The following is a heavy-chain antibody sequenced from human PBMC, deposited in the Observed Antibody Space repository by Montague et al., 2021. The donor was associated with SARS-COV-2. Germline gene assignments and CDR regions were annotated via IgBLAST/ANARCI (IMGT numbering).Heavy chain of an antibody. Sequence: SETLSLTCTVSGGSISSYYWRWIRQTPGKGLEWIGYIYYSGSTNYNPSLKSRVTISLDTSKNQFSLKLNSVTAADTAVYYCARGSYGTDAFDIWGQGTMVTVSS. CDR3: ARGSYGTDAFDI. CDR2: IYYSGST. CDR1: GGSISSYY. V-gene: IGHV4-59*01. J-gene: IGHJ3*02. D-gene: IGHD5-18*01.